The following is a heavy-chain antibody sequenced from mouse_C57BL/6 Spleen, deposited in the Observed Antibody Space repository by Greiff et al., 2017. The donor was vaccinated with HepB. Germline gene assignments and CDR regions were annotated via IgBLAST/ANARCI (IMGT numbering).Heavy chain of an antibody. V-gene: IGHV1-82*01. Sequence: QVQLQQSGPELVKPGASVKISCKASGYAFSSSWMNWVKQRPGKGLEWIGRIYPGDGDTNYNGKFKGKATLTADKSSSTAYMQLSSLTSEDSAVYFCAREERYLDYWGQGTTLTVSS. CDR2: IYPGDGDT. CDR3: AREERYLDY. CDR1: GYAFSSSW. J-gene: IGHJ2*01.